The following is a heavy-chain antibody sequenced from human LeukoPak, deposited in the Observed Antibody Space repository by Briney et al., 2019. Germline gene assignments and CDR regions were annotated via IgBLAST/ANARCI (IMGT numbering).Heavy chain of an antibody. V-gene: IGHV3-53*01. CDR2: IYSAGST. CDR1: GFTVSSKC. J-gene: IGHJ4*02. Sequence: GVSLRLSCAASGFTVSSKCMSWVRQAPGKGLEWVSIIYSAGSTYYADSVKGRFTISRDNSKNTLYLQMNSLRAEDTAVYYCAREYGGYDFGYWGQGTLVTVSS. D-gene: IGHD5-12*01. CDR3: AREYGGYDFGY.